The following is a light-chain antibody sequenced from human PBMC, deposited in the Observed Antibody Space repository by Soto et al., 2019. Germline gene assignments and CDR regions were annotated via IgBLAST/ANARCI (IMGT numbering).Light chain of an antibody. J-gene: IGKJ4*01. Sequence: DIVLTQSPGTLSLSPGDRATLSCRASQSVSNYVAWYQQRPGQAPRLLIYDASNRATGIPARFSGSGSGTDFTLTISSLQPEDFATYYCQQANSFPLTFGGGTKVEIK. CDR2: DAS. CDR3: QQANSFPLT. V-gene: IGKV3-11*01. CDR1: QSVSNY.